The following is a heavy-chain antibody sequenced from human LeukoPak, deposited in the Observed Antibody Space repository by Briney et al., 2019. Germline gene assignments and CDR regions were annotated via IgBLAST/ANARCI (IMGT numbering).Heavy chain of an antibody. CDR1: GGSFSGYY. J-gene: IGHJ6*03. Sequence: SETLSLTCAVYGGSFSGYYWSWIRQPPGKGLEWIGETNHSGSTNYNPSLKSRVTISVDTSKNQFSLKLSSVTAADTAVYYCARLTGYSSGWYNPYYYYMDVWGKGTTVTISS. CDR3: ARLTGYSSGWYNPYYYYMDV. CDR2: TNHSGST. V-gene: IGHV4-34*01. D-gene: IGHD6-19*01.